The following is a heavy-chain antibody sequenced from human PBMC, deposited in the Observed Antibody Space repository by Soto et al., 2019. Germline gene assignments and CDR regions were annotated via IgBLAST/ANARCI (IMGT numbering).Heavy chain of an antibody. Sequence: PSETLSLTCAVSGGSTRHSSYFWGWIRQPPGKGLEWIGSIYYSGNTYYNPSLKSRVTISVDTSKNQFSLKLSSVTAADTTVYYCARLIHCLTTACYFDYWGQGTLVTVSS. D-gene: IGHD3-22*01. J-gene: IGHJ4*02. CDR2: IYYSGNT. CDR3: ARLIHCLTTACYFDY. CDR1: GGSTRHSSYF. V-gene: IGHV4-39*01.